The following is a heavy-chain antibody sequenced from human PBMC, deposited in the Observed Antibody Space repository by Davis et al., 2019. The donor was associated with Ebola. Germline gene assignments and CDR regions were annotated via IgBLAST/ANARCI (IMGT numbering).Heavy chain of an antibody. J-gene: IGHJ3*02. V-gene: IGHV4-31*03. Sequence: PSETLSLTCTVSGGSISSGGYYWSWIRQHPGKGLEWIGYIYYSGSTYYNPSLKSRVTISVDTSKNQFSLQLNSVTPEDTAVYYCARVWGNWRGYDAFDIWGQGTMVTVSS. CDR1: GGSISSGGYY. D-gene: IGHD3-16*01. CDR3: ARVWGNWRGYDAFDI. CDR2: IYYSGST.